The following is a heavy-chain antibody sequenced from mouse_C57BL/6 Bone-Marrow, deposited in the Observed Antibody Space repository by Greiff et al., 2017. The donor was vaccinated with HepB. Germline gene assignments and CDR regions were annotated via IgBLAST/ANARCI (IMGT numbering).Heavy chain of an antibody. J-gene: IGHJ1*03. V-gene: IGHV1-81*01. CDR1: GYTFTSYG. CDR3: ARPYYGSNYWYFDV. CDR2: IYPRSGNT. D-gene: IGHD1-1*01. Sequence: VQLQQSGAELARPGASVKLSCKASGYTFTSYGISWVKQRTGQGLEWIGEIYPRSGNTYYNEKFKGKATLTADKSSSTAYMELRSLTSEDSAVYFCARPYYGSNYWYFDVWGTGTTVTVSS.